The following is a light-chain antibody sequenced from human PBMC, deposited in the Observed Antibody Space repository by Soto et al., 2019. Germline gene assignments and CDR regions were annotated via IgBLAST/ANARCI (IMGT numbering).Light chain of an antibody. CDR1: SSDVGGFNY. CDR3: CSYAGGYTHYV. Sequence: QSALTQPPSVSGSPGQSVTISCTGTSSDVGGFNYVSWYQHHPGKAPKLMIYDVSKRPSGVPDRFSGSKSGNTASLTISGIQAEDEADYYCCSYAGGYTHYVFATRTKVTV. J-gene: IGLJ1*01. CDR2: DVS. V-gene: IGLV2-11*01.